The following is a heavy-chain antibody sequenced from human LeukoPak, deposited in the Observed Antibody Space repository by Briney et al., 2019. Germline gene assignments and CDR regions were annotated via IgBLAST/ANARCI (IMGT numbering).Heavy chain of an antibody. D-gene: IGHD2-2*01. CDR3: ARLWSEDDIVVVPAALYYYMDV. CDR2: IYPGDSDT. CDR1: GYSFTSYW. V-gene: IGHV5-51*01. Sequence: AESLMISCKGSGYSFTSYWIGWVRQMPRKGLEWMGIIYPGDSDTRYSPSFQGQVTISADKSISTAYLQWSSLKASDTAMYYCARLWSEDDIVVVPAALYYYMDVWGKGTTVTVSS. J-gene: IGHJ6*03.